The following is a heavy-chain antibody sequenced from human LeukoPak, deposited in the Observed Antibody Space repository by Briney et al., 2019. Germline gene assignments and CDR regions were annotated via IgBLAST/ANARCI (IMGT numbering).Heavy chain of an antibody. Sequence: GGSLRLSCAASGFTFSSYEMNWVRQAPGKGLEWVSYISSSGSTIYYADSVKGRFTISRDNAKNSLYLQMNSLRAEDTAVYYCASLLMVYAISVGRGHDAFDIWGQGTMVTVSS. CDR2: ISSSGSTI. V-gene: IGHV3-48*03. CDR3: ASLLMVYAISVGRGHDAFDI. CDR1: GFTFSSYE. J-gene: IGHJ3*02. D-gene: IGHD2-8*01.